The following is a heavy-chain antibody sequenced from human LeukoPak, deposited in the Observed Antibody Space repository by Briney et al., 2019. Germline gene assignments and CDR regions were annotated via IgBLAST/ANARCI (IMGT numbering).Heavy chain of an antibody. Sequence: SEALSLTCSVSGGSISSHYWSWIRQPPGKGLEWIGYMYYSGSTKYNPSLKSRVTISVDTSKNKFSLKLSSVTAADTAVYYCARLYDSSGYTNGLDPWGQGTLVTVSS. J-gene: IGHJ5*02. CDR3: ARLYDSSGYTNGLDP. CDR2: MYYSGST. D-gene: IGHD3-22*01. V-gene: IGHV4-59*11. CDR1: GGSISSHY.